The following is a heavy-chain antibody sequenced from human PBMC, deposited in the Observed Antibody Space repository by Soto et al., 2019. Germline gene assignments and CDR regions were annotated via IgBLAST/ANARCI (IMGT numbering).Heavy chain of an antibody. V-gene: IGHV3-48*02. CDR1: GFTFSSYS. D-gene: IGHD4-17*01. Sequence: GGSLRLSCASSGFTFSSYSMNWVRQAPGKGLEWVSYISSSSSTIYYADSVKGRFTISRDNAKNSLYLQMNSLRDEDTAVYYCARFKGDYGTDYYYYGMDVWGQGTTVTVSS. J-gene: IGHJ6*02. CDR3: ARFKGDYGTDYYYYGMDV. CDR2: ISSSSSTI.